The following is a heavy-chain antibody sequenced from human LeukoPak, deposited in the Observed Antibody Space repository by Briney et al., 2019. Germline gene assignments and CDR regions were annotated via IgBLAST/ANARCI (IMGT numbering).Heavy chain of an antibody. CDR3: AKVELVFPYFDY. V-gene: IGHV3-66*01. Sequence: GGSLRLSCAASGFTVSSNYMNWVRQAPGKGLEWASVLYSGGSSYYADSVKGRFTISRDNSKNTLYLQMNSLRAEDTAVYYCAKVELVFPYFDYWGQGTLVTVSS. CDR2: LYSGGSS. D-gene: IGHD3-10*01. CDR1: GFTVSSNY. J-gene: IGHJ4*02.